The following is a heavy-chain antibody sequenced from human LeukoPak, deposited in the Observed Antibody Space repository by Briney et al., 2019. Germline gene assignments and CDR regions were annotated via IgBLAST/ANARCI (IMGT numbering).Heavy chain of an antibody. J-gene: IGHJ4*02. CDR3: ASSLRYFDWSFDY. V-gene: IGHV4-34*01. D-gene: IGHD3-9*01. CDR2: INHSGST. CDR1: GGSFGGYY. Sequence: SEALSLTCAVYGGSFGGYYWSWIRQPPGKGLEWIGEINHSGSTNYNPSLKSRVTISVDTSKNQFSLKLSSVTAADTAAYYCASSLRYFDWSFDYWGQGTLVTVSS.